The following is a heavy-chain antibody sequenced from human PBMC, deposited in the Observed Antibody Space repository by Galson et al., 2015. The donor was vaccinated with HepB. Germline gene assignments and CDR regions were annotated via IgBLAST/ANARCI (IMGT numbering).Heavy chain of an antibody. J-gene: IGHJ4*02. D-gene: IGHD3-10*01. Sequence: SLRLSCAGSGFTFNNAGMTWVRQAPGKGLEWVGRIKSKTDGGTTDYAAPVKGRFTISRDDSKNTLFLQMNSLRTEDTAVYYCTALGGAIDYWGQGTLVTVSS. V-gene: IGHV3-15*01. CDR3: TALGGAIDY. CDR1: GFTFNNAG. CDR2: IKSKTDGGTT.